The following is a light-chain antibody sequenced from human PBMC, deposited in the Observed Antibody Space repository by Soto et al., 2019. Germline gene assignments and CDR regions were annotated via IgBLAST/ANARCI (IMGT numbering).Light chain of an antibody. CDR2: DNN. J-gene: IGLJ2*01. CDR3: STSDTSLTAVV. CDR1: SSNIGNNY. Sequence: QSVLTQPPSVSAAPGQMVTVSCSGGSSNIGNNYVSWYQHLPGIAPKLLIYDNNERPSGIPDRFSGSKSGTSATLGITGRQAGDDADDYCSTSDTSLTAVVFGGGTKLTVL. V-gene: IGLV1-51*01.